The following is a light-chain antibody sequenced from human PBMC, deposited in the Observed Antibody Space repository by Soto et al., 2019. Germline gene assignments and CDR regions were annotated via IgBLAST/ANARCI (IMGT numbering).Light chain of an antibody. Sequence: QSVVTQPPSVSGAPGQRVTISCTGGSSNIGSSYDVHWYQQIPGTAPKLLIYGDNNRPSGVPDRFSGSKSGTSASLAITGLQAEDEADYYCHSYDSSLSGSVFGGGTKLTVL. CDR1: SSNIGSSYD. CDR3: HSYDSSLSGSV. V-gene: IGLV1-40*01. CDR2: GDN. J-gene: IGLJ3*02.